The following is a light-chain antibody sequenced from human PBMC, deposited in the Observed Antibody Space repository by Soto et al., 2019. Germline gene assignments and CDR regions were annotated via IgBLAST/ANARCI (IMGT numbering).Light chain of an antibody. J-gene: IGKJ3*01. Sequence: EIVLTQSPATLSLSPGERATLSCRASQSVSSYLAWYQQKPGQAPRLLIYDASNRATGIPARFSGSGSGTDFALTISSLEPEDFAVYYCQQRSNWPRRTCGPGTKVDIK. V-gene: IGKV3-11*01. CDR1: QSVSSY. CDR2: DAS. CDR3: QQRSNWPRRT.